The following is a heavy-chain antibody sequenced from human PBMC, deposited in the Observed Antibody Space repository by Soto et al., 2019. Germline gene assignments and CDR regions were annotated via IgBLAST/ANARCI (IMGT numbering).Heavy chain of an antibody. CDR3: ARHTLGGGVMIDY. CDR1: GGSISRSSYY. CDR2: IYYSGST. J-gene: IGHJ4*02. V-gene: IGHV4-39*01. Sequence: LSCTVSGGSISRSSYYWGWIRQPPGKGLEWIASIYYSGSTYYNPSLESRVTISVDTSRNQFSLKLSSVPAADTAVYYCARHTLGGGVMIDYWGQGTLVIVSS. D-gene: IGHD3-16*01.